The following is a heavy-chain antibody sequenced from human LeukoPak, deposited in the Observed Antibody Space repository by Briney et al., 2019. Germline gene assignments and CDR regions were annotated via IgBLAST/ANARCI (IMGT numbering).Heavy chain of an antibody. V-gene: IGHV1-18*01. J-gene: IGHJ4*02. CDR3: ARDDGLLNYYDSSGYYYWDY. CDR1: GYTFTSYG. Sequence: EASVTVSCKASGYTFTSYGISWVRQAPGQGLEWMGWISAYNGNTNYAQKLQGRVTMTTDTSTSTAYMELRSLRSDDTAVYYCARDDGLLNYYDSSGYYYWDYWGQGTLVTVSS. D-gene: IGHD3-22*01. CDR2: ISAYNGNT.